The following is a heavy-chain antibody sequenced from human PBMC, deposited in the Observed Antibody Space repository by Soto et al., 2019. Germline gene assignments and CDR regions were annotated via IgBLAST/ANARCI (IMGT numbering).Heavy chain of an antibody. V-gene: IGHV4-61*01. CDR2: IYYSGST. J-gene: IGHJ6*02. Sequence: SETLSLTCTVSGGSISSGSYYWSWIRQPPGKGLERIGYIYYSGSTNYNPSLKSRVTISVDTSKNQFSLKLSSVTAADTAVYYCARGGDNWNYFYYYGMDVWGQGTTVTVSS. CDR1: GGSISSGSYY. D-gene: IGHD1-20*01. CDR3: ARGGDNWNYFYYYGMDV.